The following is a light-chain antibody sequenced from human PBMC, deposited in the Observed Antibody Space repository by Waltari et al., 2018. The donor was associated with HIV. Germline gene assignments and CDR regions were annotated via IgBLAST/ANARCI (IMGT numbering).Light chain of an antibody. V-gene: IGLV2-23*01. CDR1: SSDVGSYNL. CDR3: CSYTGSSTRRPYV. Sequence: QSALTQPASVSGSPGQSITISCTGTSSDVGSYNLVSWYQQHPGKAPNDMIYEGSKRPSGVSNRFSGSKSGNTASLTISGLQAEDEADYYCCSYTGSSTRRPYVFGTGTKVTVL. CDR2: EGS. J-gene: IGLJ1*01.